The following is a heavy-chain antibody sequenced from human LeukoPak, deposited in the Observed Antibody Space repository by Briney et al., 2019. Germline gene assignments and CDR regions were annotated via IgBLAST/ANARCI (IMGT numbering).Heavy chain of an antibody. CDR2: ISAYNGNT. CDR1: GYTFTSYG. CDR3: ARDERWSSSSVSADY. Sequence: ASVKVSCKASGYTFTSYGISWVRQAPGQGLEWMGWISAYNGNTNYAQKLQGRVTMTTDTSTSTAYMELRSLRSDDTAVYYCARDERWSSSSVSADYWGQGTLVTVSS. J-gene: IGHJ4*02. V-gene: IGHV1-18*01. D-gene: IGHD6-6*01.